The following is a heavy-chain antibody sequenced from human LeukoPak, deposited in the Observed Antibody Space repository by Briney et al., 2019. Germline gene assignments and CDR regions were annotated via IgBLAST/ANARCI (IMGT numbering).Heavy chain of an antibody. CDR3: ATKGSSSDYYGIDV. CDR1: GYTFTSYD. V-gene: IGHV1-8*01. Sequence: ASVKVSCKASGYTFTSYDINWVRQATGQGLEWMGWMNPNSGNTGYAQKFQGRVTMTTDASTSTAYLELRSLISDDTAVYYCATKGSSSDYYGIDVWGQGTSVTVSS. J-gene: IGHJ6*02. CDR2: MNPNSGNT. D-gene: IGHD6-6*01.